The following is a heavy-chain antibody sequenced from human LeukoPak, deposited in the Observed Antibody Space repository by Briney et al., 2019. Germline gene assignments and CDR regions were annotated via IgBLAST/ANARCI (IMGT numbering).Heavy chain of an antibody. CDR1: GGTFSSYA. J-gene: IGHJ6*03. D-gene: IGHD2-15*01. Sequence: ASVKVSCKASGGTFSSYAISWVRQAPGQGLEWMGGIIPIFGTANYAQKFQGRVTITTDESTTTAYMALSSLSSEATAVYYFARCVLVVAATQVYYMDVWGKGTTATVSS. CDR2: IIPIFGTA. CDR3: ARCVLVVAATQVYYMDV. V-gene: IGHV1-69*05.